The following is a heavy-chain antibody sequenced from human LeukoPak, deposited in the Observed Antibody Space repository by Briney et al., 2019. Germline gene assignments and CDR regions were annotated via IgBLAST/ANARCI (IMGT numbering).Heavy chain of an antibody. Sequence: SETLSLTCAVYGGSFSGYYWSWIRQPPGKGLEWIGEINHSGSTNYNPSLKSRVTISVDTSKNQFSLKLSSVTAADTAVYYCARGQKVYYYYYMDVWGKGTTVTVSS. V-gene: IGHV4-34*01. CDR3: ARGQKVYYYYYMDV. CDR2: INHSGST. CDR1: GGSFSGYY. J-gene: IGHJ6*03.